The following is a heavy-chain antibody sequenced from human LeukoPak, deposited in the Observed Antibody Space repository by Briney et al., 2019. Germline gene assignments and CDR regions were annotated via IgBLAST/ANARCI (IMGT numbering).Heavy chain of an antibody. CDR1: GYTFTSFG. Sequence: GASVKVSCKASGYTFTSFGISWVRQAPGQGLEWMGRIIPILGIANYAQKFQGRVTITADKSTSTAYMELSSLRSEDTAVYYCARDLVAAAGTGYYYYGMDVWGQGTTVTVSS. V-gene: IGHV1-69*04. CDR2: IIPILGIA. J-gene: IGHJ6*02. CDR3: ARDLVAAAGTGYYYYGMDV. D-gene: IGHD6-13*01.